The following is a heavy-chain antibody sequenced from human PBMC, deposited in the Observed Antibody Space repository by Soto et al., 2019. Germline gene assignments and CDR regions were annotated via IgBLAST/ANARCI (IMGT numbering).Heavy chain of an antibody. J-gene: IGHJ4*02. CDR2: ISGSGGST. CDR3: AKVYGITIFGVAPDIDY. D-gene: IGHD3-3*01. CDR1: GFTFSNYE. Sequence: PGGSLRLSCAASGFTFSNYEMHWVRQAPGKGLEYVSAISGSGGSTYYADSVKGRFTISRDNSKNTLYLQMNSLRAEDTAVYYCAKVYGITIFGVAPDIDYWGQGTLVTVSS. V-gene: IGHV3-23*01.